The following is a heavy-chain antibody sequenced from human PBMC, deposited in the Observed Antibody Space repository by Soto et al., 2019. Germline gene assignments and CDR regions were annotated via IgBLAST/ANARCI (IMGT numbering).Heavy chain of an antibody. CDR3: ARHISNFRYYYYAVDV. CDR1: EDTFTDYW. D-gene: IGHD4-4*01. J-gene: IGHJ6*01. V-gene: IGHV5-51*01. Sequence: AASLTIVCAVSEDTFTDYWLVCVLQLPRKGLEWMGIIYPGDSDTRYSPSFQGHGTITVGKSTKTAYLQCNTLRASDTSMYYCARHISNFRYYYYAVDVWGQGTPVTVSS. CDR2: IYPGDSDT.